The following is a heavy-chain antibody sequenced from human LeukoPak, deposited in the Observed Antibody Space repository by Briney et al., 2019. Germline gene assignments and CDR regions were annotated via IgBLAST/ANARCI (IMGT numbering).Heavy chain of an antibody. D-gene: IGHD6-19*01. CDR3: ARALSRYSSGWYLGY. J-gene: IGHJ4*02. CDR1: GYTFTSYG. CDR2: ISAYNGNT. V-gene: IGHV1-18*01. Sequence: ASVKVSCKASGYTFTSYGISWARQAPGQGLEWMGWISAYNGNTNYAQKLQGRVTMTTDTSTSTAYMELRSLRSDDTAVYYCARALSRYSSGWYLGYWGQGTLVTVSS.